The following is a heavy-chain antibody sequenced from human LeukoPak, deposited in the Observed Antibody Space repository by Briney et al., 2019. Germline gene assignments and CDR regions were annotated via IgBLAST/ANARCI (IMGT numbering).Heavy chain of an antibody. J-gene: IGHJ3*02. Sequence: GRSLSLSCAASGFTFSSYAMHWVRQAPGKGLEWVAVISYDGSNKYYADSVKGRFTISRDNSKNTLYLQMNSLRAEDTAVYYCARGGSPGDAFDIWGQGTMVTVSS. D-gene: IGHD6-13*01. CDR1: GFTFSSYA. CDR3: ARGGSPGDAFDI. V-gene: IGHV3-30*04. CDR2: ISYDGSNK.